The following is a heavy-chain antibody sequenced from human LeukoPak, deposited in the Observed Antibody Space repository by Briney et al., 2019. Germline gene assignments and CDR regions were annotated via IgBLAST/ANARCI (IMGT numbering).Heavy chain of an antibody. CDR1: GGSISSSSYY. CDR2: IYYSGST. CDR3: ASYLLWFGESSYYFDY. D-gene: IGHD3-10*01. V-gene: IGHV4-39*01. Sequence: SETLSLTCTVSGGSISSSSYYWGWIRQPPGKGLEWIGSIYYSGSTYYNPSLKSRVTISVDTSKNQFSLKLSSVTAADTAVYYCASYLLWFGESSYYFDYWGQGTLVTVSS. J-gene: IGHJ4*02.